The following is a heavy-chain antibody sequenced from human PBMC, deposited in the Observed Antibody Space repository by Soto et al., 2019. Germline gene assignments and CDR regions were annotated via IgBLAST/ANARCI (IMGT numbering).Heavy chain of an antibody. CDR1: GGSISGYH. D-gene: IGHD3-22*01. J-gene: IGHJ4*02. V-gene: IGHV4-59*04. Sequence: SETLSLTCSISGGSISGYHWNWIRQTPGKGLEWIGYIYYSGGTHYNPSRKSRVTISVDTSKNQFSLKVRSVTAADTAVYYCARHSTGYYYSYFDYWGPGTLVTVSS. CDR3: ARHSTGYYYSYFDY. CDR2: IYYSGGT.